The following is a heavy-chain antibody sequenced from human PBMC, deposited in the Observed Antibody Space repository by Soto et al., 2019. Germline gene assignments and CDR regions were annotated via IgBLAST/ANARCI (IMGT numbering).Heavy chain of an antibody. Sequence: SETLSLTCSVSGGSISFYNWNWIRQSPEKGLEWIGYVYHSGRTNCNPSLKSRVTISVDTSKNQFSLQLSALTAADTAVYYCAKGDSTTHGDSFDIWGQGTMVTVSS. CDR3: AKGDSTTHGDSFDI. D-gene: IGHD6-13*01. V-gene: IGHV4-59*01. CDR2: VYHSGRT. J-gene: IGHJ3*02. CDR1: GGSISFYN.